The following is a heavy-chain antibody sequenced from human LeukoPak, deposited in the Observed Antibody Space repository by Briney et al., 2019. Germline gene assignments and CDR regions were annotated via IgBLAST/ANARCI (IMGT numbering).Heavy chain of an antibody. V-gene: IGHV3-11*04. D-gene: IGHD1-20*01. Sequence: GGSLRLSCAASGFIVSNNYMSWVRQAPGKGLEWVSYISSSGSTIYYADSVKGRFTISRDNAKNSLYLQMNSLRAEDTAVYYCARDLTGKGDFWGQGTLVTVSS. CDR2: ISSSGSTI. CDR3: ARDLTGKGDF. J-gene: IGHJ4*02. CDR1: GFIVSNNY.